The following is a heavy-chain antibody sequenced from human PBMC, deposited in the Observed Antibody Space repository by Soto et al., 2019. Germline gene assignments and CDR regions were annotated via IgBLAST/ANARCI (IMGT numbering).Heavy chain of an antibody. CDR2: IWNDGSNS. CDR1: GFTFNNYG. J-gene: IGHJ6*02. Sequence: QVRLVESGGGVVQPGRSLRLSCAASGFTFNNYGMHWVRQAPGKGLEWLAVIWNDGSNSSYANSVKGRFTISRDNSKNTLYLQMSSLRAEDTAVYYCARRQIPPPTRGAANARGGMDVWGQGTTVTVSS. V-gene: IGHV3-33*01. CDR3: ARRQIPPPTRGAANARGGMDV. D-gene: IGHD6-13*01.